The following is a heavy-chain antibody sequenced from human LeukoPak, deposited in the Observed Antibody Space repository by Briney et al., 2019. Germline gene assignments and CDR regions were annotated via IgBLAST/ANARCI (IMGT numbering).Heavy chain of an antibody. Sequence: GGSLRLSCAASGFTFSSYSMNWVRQAPGKGLEWVSSISSSSSYIYYADSVKGRFTISRDNAKNSLFLQMNSLRAEDTAVYYCAKDLMPLGLLTDYYGMDVWGQGTTVTVSS. CDR2: ISSSSSYI. D-gene: IGHD1-26*01. CDR1: GFTFSSYS. J-gene: IGHJ6*02. CDR3: AKDLMPLGLLTDYYGMDV. V-gene: IGHV3-21*04.